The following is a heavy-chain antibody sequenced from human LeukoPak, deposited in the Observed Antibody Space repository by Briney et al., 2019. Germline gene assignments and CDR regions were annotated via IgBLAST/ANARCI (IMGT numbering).Heavy chain of an antibody. V-gene: IGHV1-69*05. CDR2: IIPIFGTA. Sequence: SVKASCKASGGTFTSYAISWVRQAPGQGLEWMGGIIPIFGTANYAQKFQGRVTITTDESTSTAYIELSSLRSEDKAVYYCASNKYNYFDYWGQGTLVTVSS. D-gene: IGHD1-1*01. CDR1: GGTFTSYA. J-gene: IGHJ4*02. CDR3: ASNKYNYFDY.